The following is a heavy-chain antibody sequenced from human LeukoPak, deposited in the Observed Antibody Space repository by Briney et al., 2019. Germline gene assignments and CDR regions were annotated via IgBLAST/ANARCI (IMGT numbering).Heavy chain of an antibody. Sequence: SETLSLTCTVSGGSISSGDYYWSWIRQPPGKGLEWIGYIYYSGSTYYNPSLKSRVTISVDTSKNQFSLKLSSVTAADTAVYYCARHTTGSTNPLEYWGQGALVTVSS. V-gene: IGHV4-30-4*01. D-gene: IGHD1-1*01. CDR3: ARHTTGSTNPLEY. CDR2: IYYSGST. J-gene: IGHJ4*02. CDR1: GGSISSGDYY.